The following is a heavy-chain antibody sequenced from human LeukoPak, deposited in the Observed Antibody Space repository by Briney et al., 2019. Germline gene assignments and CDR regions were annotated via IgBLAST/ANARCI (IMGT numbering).Heavy chain of an antibody. CDR3: ARDSTSMEQQLVYSHFDY. Sequence: SETLSLTCTVSGGSISSSSYYWGWIRQPPGKGLEWIGSIYYSGSTYYNPSLKSRVTISVDTSKNQFSLKLSSVTAADTAVYYCARDSTSMEQQLVYSHFDYWGQGTLVTVSS. CDR1: GGSISSSSYY. V-gene: IGHV4-39*07. J-gene: IGHJ4*02. D-gene: IGHD6-13*01. CDR2: IYYSGST.